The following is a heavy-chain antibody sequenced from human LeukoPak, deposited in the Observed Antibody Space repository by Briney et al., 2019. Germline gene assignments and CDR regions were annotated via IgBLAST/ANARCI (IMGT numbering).Heavy chain of an antibody. V-gene: IGHV4-34*01. J-gene: IGHJ4*02. CDR2: INHSGST. Sequence: PSETLSLTCAVYSGSFGAYYWSWIRQPPGKGLEWIGEINHSGSTNYNPSLKSRVTMSVDTSKNQFSLKLSSVTAADTAVYYCTRTYSSSSIDYWGQGALVTVSS. CDR1: SGSFGAYY. D-gene: IGHD6-6*01. CDR3: TRTYSSSSIDY.